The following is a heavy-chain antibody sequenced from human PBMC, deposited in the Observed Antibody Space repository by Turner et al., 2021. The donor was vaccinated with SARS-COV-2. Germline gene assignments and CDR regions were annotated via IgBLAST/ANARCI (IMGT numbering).Heavy chain of an antibody. D-gene: IGHD1-1*01. CDR3: AGTDGYNSPFDN. J-gene: IGHJ4*01. CDR2: ISYDGINT. CDR1: GFTFRSDA. V-gene: IGHV3-30-3*01. Sequence: QVQLVESGVGVVKPRRSLRLSCAASGFTFRSDAMHWVRQAPGKGLGWVAVISYDGINTYYADSVKGRFSISRDNSKKTLYQQMNSLRAEDTAVYYCAGTDGYNSPFDNWGQGTLVTVSS.